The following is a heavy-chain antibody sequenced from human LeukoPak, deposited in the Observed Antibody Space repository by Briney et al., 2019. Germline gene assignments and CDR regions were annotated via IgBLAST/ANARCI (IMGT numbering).Heavy chain of an antibody. D-gene: IGHD5-18*01. CDR2: ISSTSKYI. Sequence: GGSLRLSCVASGFSFSDDSMNWVRQPPGKGLEWVSSISSTSKYIYYADSVKGRFTISRDNAKNSLFLQMNNLRVDDSAVYYCAREYTAMAYDYWGQGNLVTVSS. V-gene: IGHV3-21*01. J-gene: IGHJ4*02. CDR3: AREYTAMAYDY. CDR1: GFSFSDDS.